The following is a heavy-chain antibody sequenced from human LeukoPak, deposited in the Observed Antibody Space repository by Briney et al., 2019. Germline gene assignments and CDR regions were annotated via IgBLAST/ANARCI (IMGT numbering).Heavy chain of an antibody. V-gene: IGHV4-59*01. J-gene: IGHJ6*02. CDR2: IYYSGNS. CDR1: GGSIDITNY. CDR3: ARFLPDLYVMDV. D-gene: IGHD1-14*01. Sequence: PSETLSLTCGVSGGSIDITNYWSWVRQAPGKGLEWIGYIYYSGNSNYNPSLKSRVTISVDTSKNQFSLKVSSVTAADTAVYYCARFLPDLYVMDVWGQGTTVTVSS.